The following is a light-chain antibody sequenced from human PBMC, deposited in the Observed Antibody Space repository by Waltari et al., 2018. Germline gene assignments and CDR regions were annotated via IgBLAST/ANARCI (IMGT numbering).Light chain of an antibody. V-gene: IGKV4-1*01. J-gene: IGKJ2*01. Sequence: DIVMTQSPDSLAVSLGERATINCKSSQSILHSSSNRNDLAWYKHKQGQPPKPLIFWASSRESGVPDRFSGSGSGTDFTLTISSLQAEDVAVYYCQQFYSTPYTFGQGTKLEI. CDR1: QSILHSSSNRND. CDR3: QQFYSTPYT. CDR2: WAS.